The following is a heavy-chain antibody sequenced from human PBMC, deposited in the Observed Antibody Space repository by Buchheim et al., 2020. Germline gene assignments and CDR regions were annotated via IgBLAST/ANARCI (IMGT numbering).Heavy chain of an antibody. Sequence: QVQLQESGPGLVKPSGTLSLTCAVSGGSISSSNWWSWVRQPPGKGLEWIGEIYHSGSTNYNPSLKSRVTISVDKSKNQFSLKLSSVTAADTAVYYCARQRSPSYQLLLSYYYYGMDVWGQGTT. CDR2: IYHSGST. CDR3: ARQRSPSYQLLLSYYYYGMDV. J-gene: IGHJ6*02. V-gene: IGHV4-4*02. D-gene: IGHD2-2*01. CDR1: GGSISSSNW.